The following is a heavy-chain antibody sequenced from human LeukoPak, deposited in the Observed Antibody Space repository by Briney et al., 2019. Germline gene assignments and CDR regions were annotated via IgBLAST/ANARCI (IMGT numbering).Heavy chain of an antibody. V-gene: IGHV3-23*01. J-gene: IGHJ4*02. D-gene: IGHD2-2*01. CDR3: ANRRCTSSSCYLEY. CDR2: ISGSGGST. CDR1: GFTFSSYA. Sequence: PGGSLRLSCAASGFTFSSYAMSWVRQAPGKGLEWVSAISGSGGSTYYAHPVKGRFTISRDNSKNTVYLQMNSLRAEDTAVYYCANRRCTSSSCYLEYWGQGTPVTVSS.